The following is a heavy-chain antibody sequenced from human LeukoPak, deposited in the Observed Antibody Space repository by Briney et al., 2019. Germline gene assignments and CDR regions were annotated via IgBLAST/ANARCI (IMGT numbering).Heavy chain of an antibody. J-gene: IGHJ4*02. CDR2: IKSQTDGGTT. CDR1: GFTFSNFG. Sequence: GGSLRLSCAASGFTFSNFGMSWVRQAPGKGLEWVGRIKSQTDGGTTEYAAPVKGRFTISRDDSKNTLYLQMNSLNTEDTAVYYCTTLPNWGMGFNYWGQGTLVTVSS. CDR3: TTLPNWGMGFNY. D-gene: IGHD7-27*01. V-gene: IGHV3-15*01.